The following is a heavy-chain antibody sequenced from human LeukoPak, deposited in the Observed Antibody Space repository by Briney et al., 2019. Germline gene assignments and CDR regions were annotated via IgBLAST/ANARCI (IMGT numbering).Heavy chain of an antibody. CDR2: ISSSSNNI. CDR3: ARGYQRPDY. J-gene: IGHJ4*02. D-gene: IGHD2-2*01. CDR1: GFTFSTYT. V-gene: IGHV3-21*01. Sequence: PGGSLRHSCAASGFTFSTYTMNWVRQAPGKGLEWVSSISSSSNNINYADSVKGRFTISRDNAMNSVHLQMNSLRVEDTAVYYCARGYQRPDYWGQGTLITVSS.